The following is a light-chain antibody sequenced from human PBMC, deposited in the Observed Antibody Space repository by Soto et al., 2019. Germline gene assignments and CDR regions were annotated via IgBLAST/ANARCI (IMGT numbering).Light chain of an antibody. J-gene: IGLJ2*01. Sequence: QSVLTQPASVSGSPGQSITISCTGTSSDVGGYNYVSWYQQQPGKAPKLMIFDVSNRPSGVSNRFTGSKSGNTASLTISGLQAEDDSDYDWSSYTSGSVVFGGGTKLTVL. CDR1: SSDVGGYNY. CDR2: DVS. V-gene: IGLV2-14*01. CDR3: SSYTSGSVV.